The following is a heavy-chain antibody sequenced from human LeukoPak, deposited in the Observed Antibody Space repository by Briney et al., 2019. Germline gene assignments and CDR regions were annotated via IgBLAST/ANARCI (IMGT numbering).Heavy chain of an antibody. CDR3: ARVLSIAAAQAAFDI. CDR1: GYTFTSYG. V-gene: IGHV1-18*01. CDR2: ISAYNGNT. J-gene: IGHJ3*02. Sequence: GASVKVSCKASGYTFTSYGISWVRQAPGQGLEWMGWISAYNGNTNYAQKLQGRVTMTTDTSTSTAYMELRSLRSDDTAVYYCARVLSIAAAQAAFDIWGQGTMVTVSS. D-gene: IGHD6-13*01.